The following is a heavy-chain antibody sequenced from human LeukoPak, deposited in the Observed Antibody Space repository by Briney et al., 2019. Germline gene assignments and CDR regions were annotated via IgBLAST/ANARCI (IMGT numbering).Heavy chain of an antibody. CDR2: INQGGSDK. CDR3: ARGGATRFDY. CDR1: GFTFSGHW. Sequence: GSLRLSCAASGFTFSGHWMSWVRQAPGKGLEWVANINQGGSDKYYVDSVKGRFTISRDNANNLLYLQMNSLRGEDTAVYYCARGGATRFDYWGQGTLVTVSS. D-gene: IGHD1-26*01. V-gene: IGHV3-7*01. J-gene: IGHJ4*02.